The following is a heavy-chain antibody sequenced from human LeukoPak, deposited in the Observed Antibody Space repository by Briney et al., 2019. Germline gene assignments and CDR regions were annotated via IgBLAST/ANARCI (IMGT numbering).Heavy chain of an antibody. CDR2: ISGSGTDI. CDR1: GFTFSDPY. V-gene: IGHV3-11*04. D-gene: IGHD5-18*01. Sequence: GGSLRLSCEASGFTFSDPYMSWIRQAPGKGLECLSYISGSGTDINYADSVGGRFTISRDNAKNLLYLQMNDLRVEDTAVYYCARTARHLDYWGQGTLVTVSS. CDR3: ARTARHLDY. J-gene: IGHJ4*02.